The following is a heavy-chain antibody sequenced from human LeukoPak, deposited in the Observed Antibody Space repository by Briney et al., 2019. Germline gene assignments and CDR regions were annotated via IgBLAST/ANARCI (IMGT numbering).Heavy chain of an antibody. V-gene: IGHV4-30-2*01. CDR1: GGSISSGGYY. D-gene: IGHD4-17*01. J-gene: IGHJ3*02. CDR2: IYHSGST. CDR3: ARLDYGDYGGYAFDI. Sequence: PSETLSLTCTVSGGSISSGGYYWSWIRQPPGKGLEWIGYIYHSGSTYYNPSLKSRVTISADRSKNQFSLKLSSVTAANTAVYYCARLDYGDYGGYAFDIWGQGTMVTVSS.